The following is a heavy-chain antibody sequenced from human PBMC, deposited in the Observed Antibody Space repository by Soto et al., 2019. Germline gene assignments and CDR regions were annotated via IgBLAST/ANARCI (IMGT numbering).Heavy chain of an antibody. D-gene: IGHD3-10*01. CDR2: INHSGST. V-gene: IGHV4-34*01. CDR1: GGCCSGYY. CDR3: ARGRKNRLHYYYGAASYIDTDY. J-gene: IGHJ4*02. Sequence: PSETLSLTCAVYGGCCSGYYWSWIRQPPGKGLEWIGEINHSGSTNYNPSLKSRVTISVDTSKNQFSLKLSSVTAADTAVYYCARGRKNRLHYYYGAASYIDTDYWGQAPLVTVSS.